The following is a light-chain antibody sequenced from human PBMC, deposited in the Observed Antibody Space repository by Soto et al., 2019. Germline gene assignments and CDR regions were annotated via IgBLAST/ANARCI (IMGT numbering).Light chain of an antibody. Sequence: QSVLTQPASVSGSPGQSITISCTGTSSDVGGYNYVSWYQQHPGKAPKLMIYEVSNRPSGVSNRFSGSKSGNTASLTISGPRVEDEADYTASPYQTTSPPVVFAGGPSRPS. CDR3: SPYQTTSPPVV. CDR1: SSDVGGYNY. CDR2: EVS. J-gene: IGLJ2*01. V-gene: IGLV2-14*01.